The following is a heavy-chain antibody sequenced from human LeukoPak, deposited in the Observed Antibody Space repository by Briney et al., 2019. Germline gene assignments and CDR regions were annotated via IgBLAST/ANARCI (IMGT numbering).Heavy chain of an antibody. CDR2: IKQDGSEK. V-gene: IGHV3-7*01. CDR3: ARETPLVVVPAAYYYYYYMDV. CDR1: GFTFSSYW. Sequence: GGSLRLSCAASGFTFSSYWMSWVRQAPGKGLEWVANIKQDGSEKYYVDSVKGRFTISRDNAKNSLYLQMNSLRAEDTAVYYCARETPLVVVPAAYYYYYYMDVWGKGTTVTVSS. D-gene: IGHD2-2*01. J-gene: IGHJ6*03.